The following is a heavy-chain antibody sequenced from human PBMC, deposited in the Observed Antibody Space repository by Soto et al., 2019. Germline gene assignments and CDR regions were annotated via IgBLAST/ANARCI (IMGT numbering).Heavy chain of an antibody. CDR1: VFTFDDCA. J-gene: IGHJ3*02. Sequence: SLRLSCSASVFTFDDCAMHWVRQAPGKGLEWVSGISWNSGSIGYADSVKGRFTISRDNAKNSLYLQMNSLRAEDTALYYCAKDRGIAVAGNAAFDIWGQGTMVTVSS. CDR3: AKDRGIAVAGNAAFDI. CDR2: ISWNSGSI. V-gene: IGHV3-9*01. D-gene: IGHD6-19*01.